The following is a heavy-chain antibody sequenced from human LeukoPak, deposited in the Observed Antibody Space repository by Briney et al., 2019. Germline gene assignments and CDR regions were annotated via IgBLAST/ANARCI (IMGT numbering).Heavy chain of an antibody. CDR1: GFTFSDYY. CDR3: ARDQPNYDAFDI. Sequence: GGSLRLSCAASGFTFSDYYMSWIRQAPGKGLEWVSYISSSGSTIYYADSVKGRFTISRDNAKNSLYLQMNSLRAEGTAVYYCARDQPNYDAFDIWGQGTMVTVSS. D-gene: IGHD1-7*01. V-gene: IGHV3-11*01. CDR2: ISSSGSTI. J-gene: IGHJ3*02.